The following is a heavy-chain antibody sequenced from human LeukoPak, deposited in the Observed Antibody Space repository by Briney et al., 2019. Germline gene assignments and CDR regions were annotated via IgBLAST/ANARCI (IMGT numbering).Heavy chain of an antibody. CDR1: AGAITSYY. CDR3: ASFRWSGSYYAYFDY. CDR2: IYDSGST. D-gene: IGHD1-26*01. J-gene: IGHJ4*02. V-gene: IGHV4-59*01. Sequence: SETPSLTCTVSAGAITSYYWSWIRQPPGKGLEWIGYIYDSGSTSYNPSLKSRVTISVDTSKNQFSLKLSSVTAADTAVYYCASFRWSGSYYAYFDYWGQGTLVTVSS.